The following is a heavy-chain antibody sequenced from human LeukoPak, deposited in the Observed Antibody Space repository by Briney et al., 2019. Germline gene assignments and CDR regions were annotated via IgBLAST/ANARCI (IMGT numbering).Heavy chain of an antibody. CDR1: GYTFTSYY. D-gene: IGHD3-22*01. V-gene: IGHV1-69*13. Sequence: GASVKVSCKASGYTFTSYYMHWVRQAPGQGLEWVGGIIPIFGTANYAQKFQGRVTITADESTRTAYMELRTLRSEDTAVYYCARPYDSRGYTYGMGVWGQGTTVTVSS. J-gene: IGHJ6*02. CDR3: ARPYDSRGYTYGMGV. CDR2: IIPIFGTA.